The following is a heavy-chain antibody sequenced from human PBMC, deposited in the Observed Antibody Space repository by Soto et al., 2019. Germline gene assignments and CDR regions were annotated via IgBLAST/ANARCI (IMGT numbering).Heavy chain of an antibody. J-gene: IGHJ4*02. Sequence: GGSLRLSCAASGFTFSSYGMHWVRQAPGKGLEWVSVISYDGSNKYYADSVKGRFTISRDNSKNTLYLQMNSLRAEDTAVYYCAKAGNYDILTGSDWGQGTLVAVSS. V-gene: IGHV3-30*18. CDR1: GFTFSSYG. CDR2: ISYDGSNK. CDR3: AKAGNYDILTGSD. D-gene: IGHD3-9*01.